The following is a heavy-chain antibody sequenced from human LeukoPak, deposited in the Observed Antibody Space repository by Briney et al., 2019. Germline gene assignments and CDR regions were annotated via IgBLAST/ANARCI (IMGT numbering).Heavy chain of an antibody. CDR1: GFTFHIYA. D-gene: IGHD7-27*01. CDR3: ARGTATGDYYYYGMDV. CDR2: ISASGGST. V-gene: IGHV3-23*01. J-gene: IGHJ6*02. Sequence: GGSLRLSCAASGFTFHIYAMNWVRQAPGKGLEWVLAISASGGSTYYADSVKGRFTISRDNSKNTLYVQMSSLTVEDTAVYYCARGTATGDYYYYGMDVWGQGTTVTVSS.